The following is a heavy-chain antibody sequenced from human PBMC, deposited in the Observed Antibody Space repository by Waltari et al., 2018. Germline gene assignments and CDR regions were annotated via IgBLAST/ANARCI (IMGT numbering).Heavy chain of an antibody. Sequence: QVPPQESSPGLVKPSETLTLTCAISGYSISSGDYTGWIRQRPGKGLEWIGSIYHSGSTYYNPSLKSRVTISVDTSKNQFSLKLSSVTAADPAVYYCARDKGWSGSSSNWYFDLWGRGTLVTVSS. J-gene: IGHJ2*01. CDR1: GYSISSGDY. CDR3: ARDKGWSGSSSNWYFDL. D-gene: IGHD6-6*01. V-gene: IGHV4-38-2*02. CDR2: IYHSGST.